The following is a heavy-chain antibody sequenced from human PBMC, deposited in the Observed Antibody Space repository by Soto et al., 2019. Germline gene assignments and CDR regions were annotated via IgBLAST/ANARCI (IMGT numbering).Heavy chain of an antibody. CDR2: ISSSGSTI. V-gene: IGHV3-11*01. CDR3: ARITGYSSGNDY. CDR1: GFTFSDYY. J-gene: IGHJ4*02. D-gene: IGHD6-19*01. Sequence: PXGSLILSCSAAGFTFSDYYMSWIRQAPGKGLEWVSYISSSGSTIYYADSVKGRFTISRDNAKNSLYLQMNSLRAEDTAVYYCARITGYSSGNDYWGQGTLVTVSS.